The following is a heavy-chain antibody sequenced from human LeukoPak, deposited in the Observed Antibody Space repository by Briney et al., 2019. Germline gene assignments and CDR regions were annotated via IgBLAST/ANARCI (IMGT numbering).Heavy chain of an antibody. J-gene: IGHJ4*02. Sequence: PSETLSLTCTVSGGSISSYYWSWIRQSPGKGLEWIGSIYYSGDTYYNPSLKSRVTISVDTSKNQFSLKVTSVTAADTAVYYCARRRGGSGSYYNVGPVDYWGQGTLVTVSS. CDR2: IYYSGDT. V-gene: IGHV4-39*01. CDR3: ARRRGGSGSYYNVGPVDY. CDR1: GGSISSYY. D-gene: IGHD3-10*01.